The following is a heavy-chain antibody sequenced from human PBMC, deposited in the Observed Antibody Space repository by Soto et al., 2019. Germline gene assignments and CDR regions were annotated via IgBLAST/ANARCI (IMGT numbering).Heavy chain of an antibody. V-gene: IGHV1-18*01. J-gene: IGHJ6*02. D-gene: IGHD6-13*01. CDR3: AIRSIAAAGYYYYYGMDV. CDR2: ISAYNGNT. CDR1: GDGFACRC. Sequence: VKASWKACGDGFACRCRWWACQATGQGLEWMGWISAYNGNTNYAQKLQGRVTMTTDTSTSTAYMELRSLRSDDTAVYYCAIRSIAAAGYYYYYGMDVWGQGTTVTVSS.